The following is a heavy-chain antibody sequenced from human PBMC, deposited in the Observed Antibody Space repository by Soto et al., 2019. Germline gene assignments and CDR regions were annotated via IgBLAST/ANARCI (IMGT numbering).Heavy chain of an antibody. Sequence: GGSLRLSCEASGFDLSGYAMHWVRQAPGKGMEWVAVISFDGKKSYYADSVKGRFDISRDTSQNTGVRQMNSLRPADTAVYYCARPAYFLFECYGARPELHPLRTRGSSDP. CDR3: ARPAYFLFECYGARPELHPLRTRGSSDP. V-gene: IGHV3-30*09. CDR1: GFDLSGYA. CDR2: ISFDGKKS. J-gene: IGHJ5*02. D-gene: IGHD1-7*01.